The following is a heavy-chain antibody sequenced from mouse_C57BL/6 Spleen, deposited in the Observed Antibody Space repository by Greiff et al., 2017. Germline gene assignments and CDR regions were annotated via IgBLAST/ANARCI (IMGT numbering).Heavy chain of an antibody. Sequence: QVQLQQSGAELVKPGASVKMSCKASGYTFTSYWLTWVKQRPGQGLEWIGDIYPGSGSTNYNEKFKSKATLTVDTSSSTAYMQLSSLTSEDSAVYYCANSPFAYWGQGTLVTVSA. CDR2: IYPGSGST. J-gene: IGHJ3*01. CDR1: GYTFTSYW. V-gene: IGHV1-55*01. CDR3: ANSPFAY.